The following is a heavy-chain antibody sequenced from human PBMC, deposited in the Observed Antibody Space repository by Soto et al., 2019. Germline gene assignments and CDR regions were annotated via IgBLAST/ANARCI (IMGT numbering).Heavy chain of an antibody. CDR1: GFPFTTYW. CDR2: IKEDGTYK. CDR3: VASQY. J-gene: IGHJ4*02. V-gene: IGHV3-7*02. Sequence: GGSLRLSCAASGFPFTTYWMSWVRQAPGKGPEWVANIKEDGTYKNYVDSVRGRFTISRGNAKNSLHLEMNSLRAEDTAIYYCVASQYWGQGIQVTVSS.